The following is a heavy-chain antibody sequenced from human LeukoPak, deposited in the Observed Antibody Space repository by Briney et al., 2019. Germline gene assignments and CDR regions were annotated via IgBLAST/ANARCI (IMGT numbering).Heavy chain of an antibody. CDR1: RFTFSDAL. Sequence: PGGSLRLSCAASRFTFSDALMTWVRQAPGKGLEWVGRIKRKTDVGTTDYAAPVKGRFTISRDDSKNTLYLQMNSLKTEDTAVYYCTSTLVLRGQGTLVTVSS. J-gene: IGHJ4*02. V-gene: IGHV3-15*01. D-gene: IGHD5/OR15-5a*01. CDR3: TSTLVL. CDR2: IKRKTDVGTT.